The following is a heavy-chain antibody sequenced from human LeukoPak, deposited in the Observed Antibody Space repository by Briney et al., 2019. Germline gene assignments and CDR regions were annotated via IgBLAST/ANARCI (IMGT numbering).Heavy chain of an antibody. V-gene: IGHV4-30-4*08. J-gene: IGHJ5*02. D-gene: IGHD3-10*01. CDR2: IYYSGST. CDR1: GGSFSGYY. CDR3: AREGPAFLVRGVRTLDP. Sequence: SETLSLTCAVYGGSFSGYYWSWIRQPPGKGLEWIGYIYYSGSTYYNPSLKSRVTISVDTSKNQFSLKLSSVTAADTAVYYCAREGPAFLVRGVRTLDPWGQGTLVTVSS.